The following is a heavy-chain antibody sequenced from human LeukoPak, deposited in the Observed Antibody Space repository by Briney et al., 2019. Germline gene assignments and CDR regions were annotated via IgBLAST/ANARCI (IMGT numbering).Heavy chain of an antibody. J-gene: IGHJ5*02. V-gene: IGHV4-59*01. CDR1: GGSISTYY. CDR3: ARDKAHSYGRYFDP. CDR2: ISNGNT. Sequence: SETLSLTCSVAGGSISTYYWNWIRQTPGKGLEWIGHISNGNTDYNPSLKSRVAISVDTSKNQFSLRLTSVTAADTAVYYCARDKAHSYGRYFDPWGQGALVIVSS. D-gene: IGHD5-18*01.